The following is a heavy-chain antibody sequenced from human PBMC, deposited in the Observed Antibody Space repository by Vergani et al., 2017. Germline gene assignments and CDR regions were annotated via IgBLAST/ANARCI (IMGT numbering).Heavy chain of an antibody. CDR1: GYTFTGYY. CDR3: ARARLYSGYDAKVSWFDP. V-gene: IGHV1-2*02. CDR2: INPNSGGT. D-gene: IGHD5-12*01. Sequence: QVQLVQSGAEVKKPGASVKVSCKASGYTFTGYYMHWVRQAPGQGLEWMGWINPNSGGTNYAQKFQGRVTMTRDTSISTAYMELSRLRSDGTAVYYCARARLYSGYDAKVSWFDPWGQGTLVTVSS. J-gene: IGHJ5*02.